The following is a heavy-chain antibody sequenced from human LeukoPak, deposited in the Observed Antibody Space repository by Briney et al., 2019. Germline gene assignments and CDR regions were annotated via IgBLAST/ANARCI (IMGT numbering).Heavy chain of an antibody. CDR1: GCTFSSYG. J-gene: IGHJ3*02. CDR3: AKDLEARYGDYPAAFDI. D-gene: IGHD4-17*01. V-gene: IGHV3-30*18. Sequence: GGSLRLSCAASGCTFSSYGMHWVRQAPGKGLEWVAVISYDGSNKYYADSVKGRFTISRDNSKNTLYLQMNSLRAEETAVYYCAKDLEARYGDYPAAFDIWCQGTMVTVSS. CDR2: ISYDGSNK.